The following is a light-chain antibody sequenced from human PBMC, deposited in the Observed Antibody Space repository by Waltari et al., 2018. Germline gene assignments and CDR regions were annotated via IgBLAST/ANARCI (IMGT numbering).Light chain of an antibody. J-gene: IGKJ2*02. CDR3: QQTYSALCCT. CDR1: HNIGTF. CDR2: AAS. V-gene: IGKV1-39*01. Sequence: DIQMTQSPVSLSASVGDTVTITCRASHNIGTFLSWYQQRPAKAPTVLFYAASTLQRGVPSRFSGSGSGTDFTLTIFSLQPEDFATYFCQQTYSALCCTFGQGTKLEIK.